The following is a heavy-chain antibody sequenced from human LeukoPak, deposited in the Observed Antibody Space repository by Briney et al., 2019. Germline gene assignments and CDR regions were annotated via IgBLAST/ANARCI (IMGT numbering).Heavy chain of an antibody. Sequence: GGSLRLSCAASGFTFSSYAMSWVRQAPGKGLEWVSSITGSGGDTFYADSVKGRFTISRDNSKNTLYLQMNSLRAEDTAVYYCARDLSGHCSSTSCQAPNDYWGQGTLVTVSS. CDR2: ITGSGGDT. V-gene: IGHV3-23*01. CDR3: ARDLSGHCSSTSCQAPNDY. J-gene: IGHJ4*02. CDR1: GFTFSSYA. D-gene: IGHD2-2*01.